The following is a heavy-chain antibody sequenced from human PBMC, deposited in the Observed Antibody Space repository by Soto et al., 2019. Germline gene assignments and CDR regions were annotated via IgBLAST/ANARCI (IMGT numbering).Heavy chain of an antibody. CDR2: IYYSGST. D-gene: IGHD3-22*01. CDR1: GGSISSGGYY. CDR3: ARLTLPYYYDSSGYYRQGYDF. Sequence: SETLSLTCTVSGGSISSGGYYWSWIRQHPGKGLEWIGYIYYSGSTYYNPSLKSRVTISVDTSKNQFSLKLSSVTAADTAVYYCARLTLPYYYDSSGYYRQGYDFWAQGTLVTVSS. V-gene: IGHV4-31*03. J-gene: IGHJ4*02.